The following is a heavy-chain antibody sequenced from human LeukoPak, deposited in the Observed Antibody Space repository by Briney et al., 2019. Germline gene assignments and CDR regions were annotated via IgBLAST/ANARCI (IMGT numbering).Heavy chain of an antibody. V-gene: IGHV3-23*01. CDR1: GFTFSSYA. D-gene: IGHD3-10*01. CDR3: AKVIWFGELFFDY. J-gene: IGHJ4*02. Sequence: GGSLRLSCAASGFTFSSYAMSWVRQAPGKGLEWVSAISASGGSTYYADSVKGRFTFSRDNSKNTLYLQMNSLRAEDTAVYYCAKVIWFGELFFDYWGQGTLVTVSS. CDR2: ISASGGST.